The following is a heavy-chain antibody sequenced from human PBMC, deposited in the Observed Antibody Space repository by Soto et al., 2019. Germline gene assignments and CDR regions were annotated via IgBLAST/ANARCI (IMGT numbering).Heavy chain of an antibody. CDR1: GYTFTDYY. J-gene: IGHJ4*02. D-gene: IGHD3-10*01. V-gene: IGHV1-2*04. CDR2: INPNSGGT. Sequence: QVQLVQSGAEVKKPGASVKVSCKASGYTFTDYYLHCVRQAPGQGLEWMGWINPNSGGTHYAQKFQGWVTMTRDTSITTAYMELNRLTSDDTAVYYCARDWGHYYGSGSFPSPHPSDIWGQGTLVTVSS. CDR3: ARDWGHYYGSGSFPSPHPSDI.